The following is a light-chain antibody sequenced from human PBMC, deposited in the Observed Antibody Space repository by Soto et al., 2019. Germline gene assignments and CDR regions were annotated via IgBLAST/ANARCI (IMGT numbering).Light chain of an antibody. CDR1: QSVRNN. CDR2: GAS. Sequence: EIVSTQSPATLSVSHGERATLSCRASQSVRNNLAWYQQKPGQAPRPLIYGASTRATGIPARFRGSGSGKEFTLTISSLQSEDFAGYFCQQDNNWPQSFGHGTRME. V-gene: IGKV3-15*01. J-gene: IGKJ5*01. CDR3: QQDNNWPQS.